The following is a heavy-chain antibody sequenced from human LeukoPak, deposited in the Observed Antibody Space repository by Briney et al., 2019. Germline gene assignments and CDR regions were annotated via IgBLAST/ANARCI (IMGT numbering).Heavy chain of an antibody. CDR1: GGSFSGYY. D-gene: IGHD6-19*01. Sequence: SETLSLTCAVYGGSFSGYYWSWIRQPPGKGLEWIGSIYYSGSTNYNPSLKSRVTISVDTSKNQFSLKLSSVTAADTAVYYCARDSSGWYRWFDPWGQGTLVTVSS. J-gene: IGHJ5*02. CDR2: IYYSGST. V-gene: IGHV4-59*01. CDR3: ARDSSGWYRWFDP.